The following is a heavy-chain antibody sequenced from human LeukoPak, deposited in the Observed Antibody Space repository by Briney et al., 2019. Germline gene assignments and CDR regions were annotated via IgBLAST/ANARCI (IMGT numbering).Heavy chain of an antibody. CDR3: AKDRFDYYDSSGYPHAFDY. Sequence: PGGSLRLSCAASGFTFDDYAMHWVRQAPGKGLEWVSGISWNSGSIGYADSVKGRFTISRDNAKNSLYLQMNSLRAEDTALYYCAKDRFDYYDSSGYPHAFDYWGQGTLVTVSS. CDR1: GFTFDDYA. V-gene: IGHV3-9*01. J-gene: IGHJ4*02. D-gene: IGHD3-22*01. CDR2: ISWNSGSI.